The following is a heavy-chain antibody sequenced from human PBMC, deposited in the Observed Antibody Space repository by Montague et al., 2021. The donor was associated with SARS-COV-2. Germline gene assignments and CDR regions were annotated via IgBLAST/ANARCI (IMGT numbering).Heavy chain of an antibody. J-gene: IGHJ5*02. Sequence: SETLSLTCSVSGGSISSDYWSWIRQSPGKGLEWSGDIYYRGATNYNPSLKSRVTFAIDTSKNQFSLKLISVTAAATTVYFCSREDRWNWFDPWGQGVLVTVSS. CDR3: SREDRWNWFDP. D-gene: IGHD5-24*01. V-gene: IGHV4-59*01. CDR2: IYYRGAT. CDR1: GGSISSDY.